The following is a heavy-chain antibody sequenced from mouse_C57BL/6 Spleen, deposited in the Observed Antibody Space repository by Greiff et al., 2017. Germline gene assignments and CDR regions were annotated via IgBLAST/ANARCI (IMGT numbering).Heavy chain of an antibody. CDR1: GYTFTSYW. Sequence: QVQLQQPGAELVTPGASVKLSCTASGYTFTSYWMHWVKQRPGRGLEWIGRIAPNSGGTKYNEKFKSKATLTVDKPSSTAYLQLSSLTSEDSAVYYCERSRDYDGIAYWSQGTLVTVSA. J-gene: IGHJ3*01. CDR2: IAPNSGGT. D-gene: IGHD2-4*01. CDR3: ERSRDYDGIAY. V-gene: IGHV1-72*01.